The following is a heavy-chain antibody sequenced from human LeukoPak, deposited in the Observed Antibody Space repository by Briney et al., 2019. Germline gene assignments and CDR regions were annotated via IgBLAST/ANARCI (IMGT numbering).Heavy chain of an antibody. Sequence: GGSLRLSCAASGFTFSSYAMSWVRQAPGKGLEWVSAISGSGGSTYYADSVKGWFTISRDNSKNTLYLQMNSLRAEDTAVYYCAKEKGGQLLKRGAFDIWGQGTMVTVSS. CDR2: ISGSGGST. CDR3: AKEKGGQLLKRGAFDI. J-gene: IGHJ3*02. CDR1: GFTFSSYA. V-gene: IGHV3-23*01. D-gene: IGHD2-2*01.